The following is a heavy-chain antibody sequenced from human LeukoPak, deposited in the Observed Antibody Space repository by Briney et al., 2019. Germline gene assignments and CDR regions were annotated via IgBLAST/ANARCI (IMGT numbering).Heavy chain of an antibody. CDR1: GGSISSYY. J-gene: IGHJ4*02. CDR3: GTDSSGYQSY. CDR2: IYTSGST. D-gene: IGHD3-22*01. V-gene: IGHV4-4*07. Sequence: PSETLSLTSTVSGGSISSYYWSWIRQPAGKGLEWIGRIYTSGSTNYNPSLKSRVTISVDKSKNQFSLKLSSVTAADTAVYYCGTDSSGYQSYWGQGTLVTVSS.